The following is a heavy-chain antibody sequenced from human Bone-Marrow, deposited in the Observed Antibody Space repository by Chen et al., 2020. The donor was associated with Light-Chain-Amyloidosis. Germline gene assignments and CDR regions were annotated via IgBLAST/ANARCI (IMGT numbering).Heavy chain of an antibody. D-gene: IGHD5-12*01. V-gene: IGHV5-51*01. CDR2: IYPDDSDA. CDR1: GYTFPNYW. CDR3: ARRRDGYNFDY. Sequence: EVQLEQSGPEVKKPGESLKISCKGSGYTFPNYWIGWVRQMPGKGLEWMGVIYPDDSDARYSPSFEGKVTISADKSITTADLQWRSLKASDTAMYYCARRRDGYNFDYWGQGTLVTVSS. J-gene: IGHJ4*02.